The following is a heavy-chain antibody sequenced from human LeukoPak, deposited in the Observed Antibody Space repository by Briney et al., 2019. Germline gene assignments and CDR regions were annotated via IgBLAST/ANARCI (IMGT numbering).Heavy chain of an antibody. CDR3: ARDLVVVVPAAIPYYYYYMDV. CDR1: GGTFSSYT. Sequence: ASVKVSCKASGGTFSSYTISWVRQAPGQGLEWMGRIIPILGIANYAQKFQGRVTITADKSTSTAYMELSSLRSEDTAVYYCARDLVVVVPAAIPYYYYYMDVWGKGTTVTVSS. J-gene: IGHJ6*03. D-gene: IGHD2-2*01. V-gene: IGHV1-69*04. CDR2: IIPILGIA.